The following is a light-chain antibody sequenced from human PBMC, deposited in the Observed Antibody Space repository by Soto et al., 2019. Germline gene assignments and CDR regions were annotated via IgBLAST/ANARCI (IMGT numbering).Light chain of an antibody. CDR3: QQYDNLLT. Sequence: DIQMTQSPSSLSASVGDRVTITCQASQDISNYLNWYQQKPGKAPKLLIYDASNLETGVPSRFSGSGSGTYFTFTITSLQPEDIATYYCQQYDNLLTFGGGTKVDIK. J-gene: IGKJ4*01. CDR1: QDISNY. CDR2: DAS. V-gene: IGKV1-33*01.